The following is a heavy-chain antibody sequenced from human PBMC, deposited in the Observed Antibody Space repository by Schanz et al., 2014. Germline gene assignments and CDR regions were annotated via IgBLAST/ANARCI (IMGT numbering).Heavy chain of an antibody. CDR2: INPSGVNT. Sequence: QVHLVQSGAEVKKPGASVKVSCKASGYIFTSYSMHWVRQAPGQGLEWLGIINPSGVNTSSAQEFQGRVTMTRDTSTSTLQMELSSLRSEDTAVYYCARGGAYRSPSPVFYFDYWGQGTLVTVSS. J-gene: IGHJ4*02. CDR3: ARGGAYRSPSPVFYFDY. V-gene: IGHV1-46*01. CDR1: GYIFTSYS. D-gene: IGHD6-6*01.